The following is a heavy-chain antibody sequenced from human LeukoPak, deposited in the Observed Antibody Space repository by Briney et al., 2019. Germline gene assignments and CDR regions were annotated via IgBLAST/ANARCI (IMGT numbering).Heavy chain of an antibody. D-gene: IGHD3-16*01. CDR3: ARNPMRLEVWGSSDY. CDR1: GYTFTGYY. Sequence: ASVKVSCKASGYTFTGYYMHWVRQAPGQGLEWMGWINPNSGGTNYAQKFQGRVTMTRDTSISTAYMELSRLRSDDTAVYYCARNPMRLEVWGSSDYWGQGTLVTVSS. V-gene: IGHV1-2*02. J-gene: IGHJ4*02. CDR2: INPNSGGT.